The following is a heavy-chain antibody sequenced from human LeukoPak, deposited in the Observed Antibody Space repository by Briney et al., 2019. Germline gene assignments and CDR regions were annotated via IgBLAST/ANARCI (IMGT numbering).Heavy chain of an antibody. J-gene: IGHJ4*02. CDR3: ATGVERY. Sequence: ASVKISCKVSGYTFTDYYMHWVQQAPGKGLEWMGLVDPEDGETIYAEKLQGRVTITADTSTEPAYMELRSLRSEDTAVYYCATGVERYWGQGNLVTVSS. CDR1: GYTFTDYY. V-gene: IGHV1-69-2*01. D-gene: IGHD5-24*01. CDR2: VDPEDGET.